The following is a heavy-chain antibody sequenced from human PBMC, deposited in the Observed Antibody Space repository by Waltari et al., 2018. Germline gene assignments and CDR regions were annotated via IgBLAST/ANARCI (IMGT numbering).Heavy chain of an antibody. V-gene: IGHV5-51*01. D-gene: IGHD3-9*01. CDR1: GYSFTSYW. J-gene: IGHJ4*02. Sequence: EVQLVQSGAEVKKPGESLKISCKGSGYSFTSYWIGWVSQMPGKGLEWMGIIYPGDSDTRYSPSFQGQVTISADKSISTAYLQWSSLKASDTAMYYCARRNDILTGYYNFDYWGQGTLVTVSS. CDR3: ARRNDILTGYYNFDY. CDR2: IYPGDSDT.